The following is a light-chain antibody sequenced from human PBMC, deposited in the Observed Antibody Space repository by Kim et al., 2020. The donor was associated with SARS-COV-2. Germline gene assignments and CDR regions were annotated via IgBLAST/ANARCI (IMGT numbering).Light chain of an antibody. J-gene: IGLJ3*02. CDR2: GNS. Sequence: VTSTCTGSSANMGEAYDVHWYQQLPGTAPKPLSYGNSKRPSGVPDRFSGSKSGTAAALAITGLQAEDEADYYCQSYDSRLSVWVFGGGTQLTVL. CDR3: QSYDSRLSVWV. CDR1: SANMGEAYD. V-gene: IGLV1-40*01.